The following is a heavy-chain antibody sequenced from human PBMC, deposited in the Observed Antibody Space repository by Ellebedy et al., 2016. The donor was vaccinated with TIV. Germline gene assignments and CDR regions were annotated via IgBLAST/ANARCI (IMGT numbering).Heavy chain of an antibody. CDR2: INSANGNT. J-gene: IGHJ4*02. D-gene: IGHD6-13*01. CDR3: ARDPKPRLAAGGDF. Sequence: AASVKVSCKTSGYTFTKYPMHWVRQAPGQRLEWMGWINSANGNTEYSQKFQDRVTITSDTSASTGYMEVSSLRAEDTAVYFCARDPKPRLAAGGDFWGQGTLVSVSS. CDR1: GYTFTKYP. V-gene: IGHV1-3*04.